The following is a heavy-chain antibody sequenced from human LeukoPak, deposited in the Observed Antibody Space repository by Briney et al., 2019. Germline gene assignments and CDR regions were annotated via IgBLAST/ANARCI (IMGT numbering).Heavy chain of an antibody. CDR3: AREGDYYDSGGYYRIDF. J-gene: IGHJ4*02. Sequence: SETLSLTCTVSGGSINAYYWSWVRQPPGKGLEWIGYVYHSGSTNYNPSLKSRVTMSVDTSNNQFSLKLSSVTAADTAMYYCAREGDYYDSGGYYRIDFWGQGTLVTVSS. CDR1: GGSINAYY. D-gene: IGHD3-22*01. CDR2: VYHSGST. V-gene: IGHV4-59*01.